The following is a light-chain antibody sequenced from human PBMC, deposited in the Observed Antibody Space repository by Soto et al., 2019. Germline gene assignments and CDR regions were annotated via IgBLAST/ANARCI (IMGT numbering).Light chain of an antibody. J-gene: IGLJ2*01. CDR2: DVS. V-gene: IGLV2-14*03. Sequence: QSALTQPASVSGSPGQSITISCTGTNSDIGGFNYVTWYQQHPGKAPKLLISDVSNRPSGVSNRFSGSKSGNTASLTISGLQAEDEADYYCSSFTSSITVVFGGGTKVTVL. CDR3: SSFTSSITVV. CDR1: NSDIGGFNY.